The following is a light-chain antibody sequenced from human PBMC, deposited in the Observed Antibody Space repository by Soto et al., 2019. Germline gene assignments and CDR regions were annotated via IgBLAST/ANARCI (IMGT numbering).Light chain of an antibody. CDR2: DAS. CDR1: QGLSRY. Sequence: PGESAALSCRASQGLSRYFAWYQQTPGRAPRVLIYDASSRATGVPPRFRGSGSGANFTLTISNLEPEDSAIYFCQQRSNWPWTFGQGTKVDIK. V-gene: IGKV3-11*01. J-gene: IGKJ1*01. CDR3: QQRSNWPWT.